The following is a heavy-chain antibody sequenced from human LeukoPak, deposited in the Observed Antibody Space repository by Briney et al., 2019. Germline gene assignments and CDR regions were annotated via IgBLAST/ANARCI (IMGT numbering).Heavy chain of an antibody. J-gene: IGHJ6*04. CDR3: AREGRIVVVPAAIYGMDV. Sequence: PGASLRLSCAASGFTFSSYAMSWVRQAPGKGLEWVPAISGSGGSTYYADSVKGRFTISRDNSKNTLYLQMNSLRAEDTAVYYCAREGRIVVVPAAIYGMDVWGKGTTVTVSS. D-gene: IGHD2-2*02. CDR2: ISGSGGST. V-gene: IGHV3-23*01. CDR1: GFTFSSYA.